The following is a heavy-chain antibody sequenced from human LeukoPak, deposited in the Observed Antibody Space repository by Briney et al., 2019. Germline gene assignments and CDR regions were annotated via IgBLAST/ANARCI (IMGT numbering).Heavy chain of an antibody. Sequence: GGSLRLSCAASGFTFSSYGMHWVRQAPGKGLGWVAVIWYDGSNKYYAGSVKGRFTISRDNSKNTLYLQMNSLRAEDTAVYYCARDKYMGTWGKDYYYGMDVWGQGTTVTVSS. V-gene: IGHV3-33*01. D-gene: IGHD5-18*01. J-gene: IGHJ6*02. CDR2: IWYDGSNK. CDR3: ARDKYMGTWGKDYYYGMDV. CDR1: GFTFSSYG.